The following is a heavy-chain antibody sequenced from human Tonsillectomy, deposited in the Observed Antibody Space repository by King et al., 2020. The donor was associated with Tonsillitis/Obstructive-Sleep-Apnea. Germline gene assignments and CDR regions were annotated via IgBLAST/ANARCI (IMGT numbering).Heavy chain of an antibody. D-gene: IGHD3/OR15-3a*01. CDR3: AREHSMNSRSWTGWFDP. V-gene: IGHV1-46*01. CDR1: GYTFSSYY. J-gene: IGHJ5*02. CDR2: INPSGDST. Sequence: VQLVESGAEVKKPGASVKVSCKASGYTFSSYYMHWVRQAPGQGLEWMGIINPSGDSTSYAQKFQGRVTMTRDTSTSTVYMELSSLRSEETAVYYCAREHSMNSRSWTGWFDPWGQGTLVTVSS.